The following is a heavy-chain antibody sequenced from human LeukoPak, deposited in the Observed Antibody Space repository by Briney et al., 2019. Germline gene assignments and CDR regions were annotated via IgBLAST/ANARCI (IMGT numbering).Heavy chain of an antibody. CDR2: ISAYNGNT. CDR3: ARDGVVKQLGLYYYYYMDV. D-gene: IGHD6-6*01. CDR1: GYTFTSYG. Sequence: ASVKVSCKASGYTFTSYGISWVRQAPGQGLEWMGWISAYNGNTNYAQKLQGRVTMTTDTSTSTAYMELRSLRSDDTAVYYCARDGVVKQLGLYYYYYMDVWGKGTTVTVSS. V-gene: IGHV1-18*01. J-gene: IGHJ6*03.